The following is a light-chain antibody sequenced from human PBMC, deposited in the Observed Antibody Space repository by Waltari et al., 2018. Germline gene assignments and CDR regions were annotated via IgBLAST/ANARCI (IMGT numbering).Light chain of an antibody. CDR1: QSVLYSSNNKNY. Sequence: DIVMTQSPDSLAVSLGERATINCKSSQSVLYSSNNKNYLAWYQQKPGQPPKLLIYWASTRGSGVPDRFSGGGSGTDFTLTISSLQAEDVAVYYCQQYYSTPQTFGQGTKLEIK. J-gene: IGKJ2*01. V-gene: IGKV4-1*01. CDR3: QQYYSTPQT. CDR2: WAS.